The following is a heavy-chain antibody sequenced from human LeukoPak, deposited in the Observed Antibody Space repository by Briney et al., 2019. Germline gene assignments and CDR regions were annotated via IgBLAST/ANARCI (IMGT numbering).Heavy chain of an antibody. V-gene: IGHV1-69*13. CDR3: ARPLGGYNPRDSYYYMDV. CDR1: GGTFSSYA. Sequence: SAKVSCKASGGTFSSYAIRWVRQAPGQGLECMGGIMTIFGTANYAQNVQGTVTLTADESTSTAYMELSRLRSEAPTVYSCARPLGGYNPRDSYYYMDVWGKGTTVTISS. CDR2: IMTIFGTA. D-gene: IGHD5-24*01. J-gene: IGHJ6*03.